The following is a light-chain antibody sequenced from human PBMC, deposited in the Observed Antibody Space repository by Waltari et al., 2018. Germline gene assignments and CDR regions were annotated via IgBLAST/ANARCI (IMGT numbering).Light chain of an antibody. CDR2: DVN. V-gene: IGLV2-14*03. Sequence: QSALTQPAPVSGSPGQSITISCTGSSSDVGGDDAVSWYQDHPGQAPKVIIYDVNNRPSGVSDRFSGSKSGNTASLTIFGLQAEDEANYYCSSQSGNNVVIFGGGTKLTVL. J-gene: IGLJ2*01. CDR3: SSQSGNNVVI. CDR1: SSDVGGDDA.